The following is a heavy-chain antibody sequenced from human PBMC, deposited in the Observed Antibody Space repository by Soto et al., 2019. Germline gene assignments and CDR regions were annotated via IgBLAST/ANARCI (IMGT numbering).Heavy chain of an antibody. CDR1: GDTLNFYT. Sequence: QVQLVQSGAEVKKPGSSVKDSCKDSGDTLNFYTITWVRQAPGLGLEWMGRFNPILSFSNSALKFQGRVTLTADKSTSTAYMVLSSLRSEDTAIYYCATSFGSGSRAFDYWGQGALFTFSS. V-gene: IGHV1-69*02. J-gene: IGHJ4*02. CDR3: ATSFGSGSRAFDY. D-gene: IGHD3-10*01. CDR2: FNPILSFS.